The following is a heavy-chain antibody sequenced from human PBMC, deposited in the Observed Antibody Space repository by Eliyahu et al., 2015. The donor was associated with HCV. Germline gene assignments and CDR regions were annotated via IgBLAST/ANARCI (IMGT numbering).Heavy chain of an antibody. V-gene: IGHV5-51*03. J-gene: IGHJ4*02. Sequence: EVQLVQSGAEVKKPGESLXISCQGFGYXXATYWIGWVRQMPGXGLEWMGIILPTDSDARYSPSFQGQVTISVDKFISTAYLQWGSLKDSDTAIYYCARLMGVVGDSDLGVDYWGQGTLVTVSS. D-gene: IGHD1-26*01. CDR3: ARLMGVVGDSDLGVDY. CDR1: GYXXATYW. CDR2: ILPTDSDA.